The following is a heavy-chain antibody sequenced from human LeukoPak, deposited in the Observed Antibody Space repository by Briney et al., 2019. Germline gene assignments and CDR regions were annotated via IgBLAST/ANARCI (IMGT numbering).Heavy chain of an antibody. CDR2: IYYSGST. CDR3: ARGGDTMIGRLDWFDP. D-gene: IGHD3-22*01. CDR1: GGSISSYY. Sequence: SETLSLTCTVSGGSISSYYWSWIRQPPGKGLEWLGYIYYSGSTNYNPSLKSRVTISVDTSKNQFSLKLSSVTAADTAVYYCARGGDTMIGRLDWFDPWGQGTLVTVSS. V-gene: IGHV4-59*01. J-gene: IGHJ5*02.